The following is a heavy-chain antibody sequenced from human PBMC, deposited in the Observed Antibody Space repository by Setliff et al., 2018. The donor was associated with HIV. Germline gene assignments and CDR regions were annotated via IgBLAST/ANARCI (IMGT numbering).Heavy chain of an antibody. Sequence: PSETLSLTCTVSGGSISSSSHYWGWIRQPPGKGLEWIGSIYFSGSTYYNPSLKSRVTISVDTSKNQFSLKLSSVTAADTAVYYCARPRYTYGTPPAFDIWGQGTVVTVSS. D-gene: IGHD5-18*01. CDR1: GGSISSSSHY. V-gene: IGHV4-39*01. J-gene: IGHJ3*02. CDR3: ARPRYTYGTPPAFDI. CDR2: IYFSGST.